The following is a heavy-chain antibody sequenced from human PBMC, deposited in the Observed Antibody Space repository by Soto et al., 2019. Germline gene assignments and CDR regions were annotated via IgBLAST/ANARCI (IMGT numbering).Heavy chain of an antibody. V-gene: IGHV3-13*01. CDR1: GFTFSSYD. J-gene: IGHJ3*02. CDR2: IGTAGDT. CDR3: ARGEFNYDILTGYLAGPSAFDI. Sequence: HPGGSLRLSCAASGFTFSSYDMHWVRQATGKGLEWVSAIGTAGDTYYPGSVKGRFTISRENAKNSLYLQMNSLRAGDTAVYYCARGEFNYDILTGYLAGPSAFDIWGQGTMVTVSS. D-gene: IGHD3-9*01.